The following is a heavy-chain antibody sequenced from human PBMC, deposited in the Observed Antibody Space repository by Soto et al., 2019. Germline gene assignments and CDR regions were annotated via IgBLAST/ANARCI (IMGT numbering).Heavy chain of an antibody. CDR2: INHSGST. Sequence: SETLSLTCAVYGGSFSGYYWSWIRQPPGKGLEWIGEINHSGSTNYNPSLKSRVTISVDTSKNQFSLKLSSVTAADTAVYYCARGGLRKKYNWFDPWGQGTLVT. CDR3: ARGGLRKKYNWFDP. V-gene: IGHV4-34*01. CDR1: GGSFSGYY. J-gene: IGHJ5*02. D-gene: IGHD5-12*01.